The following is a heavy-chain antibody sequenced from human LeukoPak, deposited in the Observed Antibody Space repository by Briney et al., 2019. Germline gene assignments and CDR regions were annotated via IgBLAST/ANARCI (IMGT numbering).Heavy chain of an antibody. CDR2: IIPILGIA. CDR3: ARYSVHGDFDY. Sequence: GASVKVSCKASGYTFTSYYMHWVRQAPGQGLEWMGRIIPILGIANYAQKFQGRVTITTDESTSTAYMELSSLRSEDTAVYYCARYSVHGDFDYWGQGTLVTVSS. V-gene: IGHV1-69*02. D-gene: IGHD1-1*01. J-gene: IGHJ4*02. CDR1: GYTFTSYY.